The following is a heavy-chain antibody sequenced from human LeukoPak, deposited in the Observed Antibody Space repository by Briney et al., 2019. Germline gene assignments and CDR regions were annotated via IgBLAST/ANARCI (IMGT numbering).Heavy chain of an antibody. Sequence: QPGGSLRLSCAASGFTFSSYAMSWVRQAPGKGLEWVSAISGSGGSTYYADSVKGRFTISRDNSKNTLYLQTNSLRAEDTAVYYCAKGDTYDFWSGYPGGYWGQGTLVTVSS. CDR1: GFTFSSYA. CDR2: ISGSGGST. V-gene: IGHV3-23*01. D-gene: IGHD3-3*01. J-gene: IGHJ4*02. CDR3: AKGDTYDFWSGYPGGY.